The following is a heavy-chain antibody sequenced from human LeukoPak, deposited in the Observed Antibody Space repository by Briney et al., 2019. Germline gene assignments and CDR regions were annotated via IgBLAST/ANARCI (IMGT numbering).Heavy chain of an antibody. CDR2: MNPNSGNT. D-gene: IGHD3-9*01. J-gene: IGHJ6*02. CDR3: ARGQIPNYDILTGRNKYYYYYYGMDV. V-gene: IGHV1-8*01. Sequence: ASVKVSCKASGYTFTSYDINWVRQATGQGLEWMGWMNPNSGNTGYAQKFQGRVTMTRNTSISTAYMELSSLRSEDTAVYYCARGQIPNYDILTGRNKYYYYYYGMDVWGQGTTVTVSS. CDR1: GYTFTSYD.